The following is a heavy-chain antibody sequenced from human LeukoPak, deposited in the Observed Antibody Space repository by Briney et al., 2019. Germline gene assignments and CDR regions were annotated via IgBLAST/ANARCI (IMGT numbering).Heavy chain of an antibody. CDR2: ISYDGSTE. CDR1: GFTFSSYG. CDR3: AKGSGWCADY. D-gene: IGHD6-13*01. Sequence: GGSLRLSCAASGFTFSSYGMHWVRQAPGKGLEWVALISYDGSTEYYGDSVRGRFTISRDNSKSTMFLQMNSLRDEDTAVYYCAKGSGWCADYWGQGTLVTVSS. V-gene: IGHV3-30*18. J-gene: IGHJ4*02.